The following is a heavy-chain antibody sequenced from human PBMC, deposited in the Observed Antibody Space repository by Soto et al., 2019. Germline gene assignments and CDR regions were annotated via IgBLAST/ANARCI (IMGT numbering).Heavy chain of an antibody. CDR3: TTGLTAYD. CDR2: IKSKTDGGTI. J-gene: IGHJ4*02. Sequence: EVQLVESGGGLVKPGGYLRLSCAASGFTFSNASMNWVRQAPGKGLEWVGRIKSKTDGGTIDYAAAVKGRFTISRDDSKNTLYLQMNSLKTDDAAVYYCTTGLTAYDWGQGTLVTVSS. CDR1: GFTFSNAS. D-gene: IGHD2-2*01. V-gene: IGHV3-15*07.